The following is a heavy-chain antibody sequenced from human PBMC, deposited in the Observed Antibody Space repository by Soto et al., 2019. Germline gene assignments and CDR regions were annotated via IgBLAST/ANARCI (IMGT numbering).Heavy chain of an antibody. CDR3: ARENDSSGYSYDY. V-gene: IGHV3-74*01. D-gene: IGHD3-22*01. CDR1: GFTFSSYW. Sequence: HPGGSLRLSCAASGFTFSSYWMHWVRQAPGKGLVWVSRINSDVSSTSYADSVKGRFTISRDNAKNTLYLQMNSLRAEDTAVYYCARENDSSGYSYDYWGQGTLVTVSS. J-gene: IGHJ4*02. CDR2: INSDVSST.